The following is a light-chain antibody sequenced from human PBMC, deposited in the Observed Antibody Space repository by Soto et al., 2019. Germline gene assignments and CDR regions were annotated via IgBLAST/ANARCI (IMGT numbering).Light chain of an antibody. V-gene: IGKV1-5*03. J-gene: IGKJ1*01. Sequence: DIKMTPSPSTLSGSVEERVTITCRASQTISSWLAWYQQKPGKAPKLLIYKASTLKSGVPSRFSGSGSGTEFTLTISSLQPDDFATYYCQHYNSYSEAFGQGTKVDIK. CDR1: QTISSW. CDR3: QHYNSYSEA. CDR2: KAS.